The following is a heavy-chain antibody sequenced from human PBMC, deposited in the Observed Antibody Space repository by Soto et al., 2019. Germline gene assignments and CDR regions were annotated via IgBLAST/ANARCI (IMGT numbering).Heavy chain of an antibody. J-gene: IGHJ4*02. D-gene: IGHD3-10*01. V-gene: IGHV3-23*01. CDR1: GFTFITYG. CDR3: ARDAGPLNY. CDR2: ITGSGAGT. Sequence: EVQLLESGGGLVQPGGSLRLSCAASGFTFITYGMTWVRQAPGKGLEYVSSITGSGAGTYYAESVKGRFTISRDNPNNTLYLPMNSLRAEDTAIYYCARDAGPLNYWGQGTLVTVSS.